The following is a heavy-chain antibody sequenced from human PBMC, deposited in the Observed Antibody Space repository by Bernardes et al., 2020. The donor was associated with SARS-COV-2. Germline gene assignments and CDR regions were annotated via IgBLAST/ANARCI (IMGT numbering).Heavy chain of an antibody. V-gene: IGHV4-39*01. CDR3: ARQGPAIPEDFDT. CDR1: GGFINSTGYY. D-gene: IGHD2-21*01. Sequence: SETLSLTCTVSGGFINSTGYYWGWVRQPPGKGLEWIGTIYYSGTTYYNPSLKSRVTISVDTSENQFSLKLTSVTAADTAVYHCARQGPAIPEDFDTWGQGTLVTVSS. CDR2: IYYSGTT. J-gene: IGHJ4*02.